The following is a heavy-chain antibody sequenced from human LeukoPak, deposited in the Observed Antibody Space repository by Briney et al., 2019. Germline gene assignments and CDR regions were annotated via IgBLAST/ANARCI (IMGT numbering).Heavy chain of an antibody. D-gene: IGHD6-13*01. CDR2: IYYNEST. Sequence: SETLSLTCTVSGGSISTYYWSWIRQPVGKGLEWIGYIYYNESTNYNPSLKSRVTMSIDTSKNHFSLNLNSVTAADTAIYYCALDSSGWSDDSFDIWGQGTMVTVSS. J-gene: IGHJ3*02. V-gene: IGHV4-59*01. CDR1: GGSISTYY. CDR3: ALDSSGWSDDSFDI.